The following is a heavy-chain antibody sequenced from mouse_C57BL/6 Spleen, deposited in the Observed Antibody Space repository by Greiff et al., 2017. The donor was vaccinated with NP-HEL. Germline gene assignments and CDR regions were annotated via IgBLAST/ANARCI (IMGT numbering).Heavy chain of an antibody. Sequence: EVKVVESGGGLVKPGGSLKLSCAASGFTFSSYTMSWVRQTPEKRLEWVATISGGGGNTYYPDSVKGRFTISRDNAKNTLYLQMSSLRSEDTALYYCARRGVVNAMDYWGQGTSVTVSS. J-gene: IGHJ4*01. D-gene: IGHD1-1*01. CDR1: GFTFSSYT. CDR2: ISGGGGNT. V-gene: IGHV5-9*01. CDR3: ARRGVVNAMDY.